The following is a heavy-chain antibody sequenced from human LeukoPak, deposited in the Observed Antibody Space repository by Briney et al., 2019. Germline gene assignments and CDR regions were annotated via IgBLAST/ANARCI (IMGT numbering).Heavy chain of an antibody. Sequence: ASVTVSCKASGYTFTGYYMHWVRQAPGQGLEWMGWINPNSGGTNYAQKFQGRVTMTRDTSISTAYMELSRLRSDDTAVYYCAREASGSYFNWFDPWGQGTLVTVSS. D-gene: IGHD1-26*01. CDR3: AREASGSYFNWFDP. J-gene: IGHJ5*02. V-gene: IGHV1-2*02. CDR2: INPNSGGT. CDR1: GYTFTGYY.